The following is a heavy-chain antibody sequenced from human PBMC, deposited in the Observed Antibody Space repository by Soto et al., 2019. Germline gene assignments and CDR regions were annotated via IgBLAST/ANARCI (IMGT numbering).Heavy chain of an antibody. CDR3: ARDQHDFWSGWSVVSAFDI. D-gene: IGHD3-3*01. Sequence: SQTLSLTCAISGDSVSSKSAAWNWIWQSLSRGLEWLGRTYYRSKWYNDYAVSVKSRITINPDTSKNQFSLQLNSVTPGDTAVYYCARDQHDFWSGWSVVSAFDIWGQGTMVTVSS. CDR2: TYYRSKWYN. J-gene: IGHJ3*02. V-gene: IGHV6-1*01. CDR1: GDSVSSKSAA.